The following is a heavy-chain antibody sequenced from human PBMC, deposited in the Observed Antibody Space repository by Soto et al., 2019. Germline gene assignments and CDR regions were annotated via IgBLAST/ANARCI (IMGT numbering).Heavy chain of an antibody. CDR2: ISGSSVTT. CDR3: ATHDGPAAAGLVLDF. Sequence: GGSLRLSCAASGFSFSSYAMTWVRQAPGKGLEWVSAISGSSVTTYYADSVKGRFTISRDNAKNSLYLQMNSLRDEDTAVYYCATHDGPAAAGLVLDFWGQGTLVTVSS. CDR1: GFSFSSYA. D-gene: IGHD6-13*01. J-gene: IGHJ4*02. V-gene: IGHV3-21*01.